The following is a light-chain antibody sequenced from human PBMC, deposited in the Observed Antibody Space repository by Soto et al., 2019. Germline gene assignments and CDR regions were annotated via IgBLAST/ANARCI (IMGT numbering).Light chain of an antibody. V-gene: IGLV2-23*03. J-gene: IGLJ1*01. CDR1: SSDVGSYNL. CDR2: ESS. Sequence: QSALAQPASVSGSPGQSITISCTGTSSDVGSYNLVSWYEQHPGKAPKLLIFESSKRPSGVSNRFSGSKAGNTASLTISGLQAEDEADYNCCSYAGANTFFGTGTKVTVL. CDR3: CSYAGANTF.